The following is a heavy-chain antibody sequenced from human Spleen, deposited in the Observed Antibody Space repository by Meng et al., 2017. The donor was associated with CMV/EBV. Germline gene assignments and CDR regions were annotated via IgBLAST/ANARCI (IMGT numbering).Heavy chain of an antibody. CDR3: ARRSSVATPFDY. Sequence: GSLRLSCTVSGGSISSSSYYWGWIRQPPGKGLEWIGSIYYSGSTYYNPSLKSRVTISVDTSKNQFSLKLSSVTAADTAVYYCARRSSVATPFDYWGQGTLVTVSS. CDR2: IYYSGST. CDR1: GGSISSSSYY. J-gene: IGHJ4*02. V-gene: IGHV4-39*07. D-gene: IGHD5-12*01.